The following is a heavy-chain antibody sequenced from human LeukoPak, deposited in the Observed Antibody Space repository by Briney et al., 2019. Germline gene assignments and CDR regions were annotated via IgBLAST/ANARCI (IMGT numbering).Heavy chain of an antibody. CDR2: IWYDGSNK. CDR1: GFTFSSYG. J-gene: IGHJ4*02. D-gene: IGHD3-22*01. Sequence: PGGSLRLSCAASGFTFSSYGMHWVRQAPGKGLEWVAVIWYDGSNKYYADSVKGRFTISRDNSKNTLYLQMNSLRAEDTAVYYCARDRTVDSSGPGNYWGQGTLVTVSS. V-gene: IGHV3-33*01. CDR3: ARDRTVDSSGPGNY.